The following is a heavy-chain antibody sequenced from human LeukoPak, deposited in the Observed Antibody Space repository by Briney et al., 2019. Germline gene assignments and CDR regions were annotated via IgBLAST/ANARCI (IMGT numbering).Heavy chain of an antibody. Sequence: SETLSLTCSVFGDSISGYYWSWIRQPPGKGLEWIAWIFYTGSTNCNPSLKSRVSISVDTSKNHLSLKLSSVTAADTAVYYCARGNSGNYYHYFDYWGQGTLVTVSS. CDR3: ARGNSGNYYHYFDY. V-gene: IGHV4-59*08. CDR1: GDSISGYY. D-gene: IGHD1-26*01. CDR2: IFYTGST. J-gene: IGHJ4*02.